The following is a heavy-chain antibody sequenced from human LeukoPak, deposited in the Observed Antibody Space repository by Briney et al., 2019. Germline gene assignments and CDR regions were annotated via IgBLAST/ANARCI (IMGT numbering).Heavy chain of an antibody. J-gene: IGHJ4*02. CDR2: INPNSGGT. Sequence: ASVKVSCKASGYTFTGYYMHWVRQAPGQGLEWMGWINPNSGGTNYAQKFQGKVTMTRDTSISTAYMELSRLRSDDTAVYYCVLVLDYYFDYWGQGTLVTVSS. CDR3: VLVLDYYFDY. D-gene: IGHD3/OR15-3a*01. CDR1: GYTFTGYY. V-gene: IGHV1-2*02.